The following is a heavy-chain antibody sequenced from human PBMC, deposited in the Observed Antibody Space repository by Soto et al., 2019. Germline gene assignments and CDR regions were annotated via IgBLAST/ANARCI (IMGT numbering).Heavy chain of an antibody. Sequence: EVQLLESGGGLVQPGGSPRLSCTASGFTFSSYAMSWVRQAPGKGLEWVAAISGSDDTTYYADSVKGRFTISRDNSKNTLYLQMNSLRAEDTAVYYCTKDSRVTMVRGVIIPPGYWGQGTLVTVSS. J-gene: IGHJ4*02. CDR2: ISGSDDTT. V-gene: IGHV3-23*01. CDR1: GFTFSSYA. D-gene: IGHD3-10*01. CDR3: TKDSRVTMVRGVIIPPGY.